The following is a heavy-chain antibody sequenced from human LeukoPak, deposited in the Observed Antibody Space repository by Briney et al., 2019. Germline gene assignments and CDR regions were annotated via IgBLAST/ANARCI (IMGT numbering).Heavy chain of an antibody. V-gene: IGHV4-39*01. D-gene: IGHD5-12*01. CDR1: GGSLGPCYY. CDR2: FYYGGTT. J-gene: IGHJ4*02. Sequence: PSETLSLTCTVSGGSLGPCYYWGWIRQPPGKGLEWIGTFYYGGTTFYSPSLKSRVTISGDTSKDQFSLKLSSVTAADTAVYYCARKPMYGGYVNYWGQGTLVTVSS. CDR3: ARKPMYGGYVNY.